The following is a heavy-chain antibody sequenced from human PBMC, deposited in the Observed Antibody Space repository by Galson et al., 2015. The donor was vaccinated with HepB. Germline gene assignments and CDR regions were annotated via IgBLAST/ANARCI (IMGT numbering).Heavy chain of an antibody. D-gene: IGHD6-19*01. J-gene: IGHJ4*02. CDR3: ARMNWFRNGWIVHYYFDS. CDR2: IRSRAYGGAA. Sequence: SLRLSCANSGFSLGDSSVSWFRQAPGKGLEWVAFIRSRAYGGAAEHAASVAGRFTISRDDSKRFAFLHMSNLRTEDTAVYYCARMNWFRNGWIVHYYFDSWGREPWSPSP. V-gene: IGHV3-49*03. CDR1: GFSLGDSS.